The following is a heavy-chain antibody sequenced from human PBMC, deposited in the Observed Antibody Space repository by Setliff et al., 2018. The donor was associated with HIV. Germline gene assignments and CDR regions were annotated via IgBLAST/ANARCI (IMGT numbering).Heavy chain of an antibody. V-gene: IGHV1-3*01. CDR2: INAGNGNT. J-gene: IGHJ5*02. Sequence: GASVKVSCKASGYSFTRNFVHWVRQAPGQRLEWMGWINAGNGNTKYSQKFQGRVTISRDTSASTVYMELNSLRSEDTAIYYCARDIGSVWHNWFDPWGQGTLVTVS. CDR3: ARDIGSVWHNWFDP. D-gene: IGHD6-19*01. CDR1: GYSFTRNF.